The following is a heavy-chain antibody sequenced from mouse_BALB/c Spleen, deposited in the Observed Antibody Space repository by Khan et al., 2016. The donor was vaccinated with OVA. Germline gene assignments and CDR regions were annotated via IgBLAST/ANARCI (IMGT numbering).Heavy chain of an antibody. CDR1: GYTFTNYG. CDR2: INTYTGEP. D-gene: IGHD1-2*01. CDR3: ASHGNWYFEA. J-gene: IGHJ1*01. V-gene: IGHV9-3-1*01. Sequence: QFQLVQSGPELKKPGETVKISCKASGYTFTNYGMNWVKQAPGKGLKWMGWINTYTGEPTYADDFTGRFAFSLETSASTAYLQINNLKNEDTATYFCASHGNWYFEAWGAGTTVTVSS.